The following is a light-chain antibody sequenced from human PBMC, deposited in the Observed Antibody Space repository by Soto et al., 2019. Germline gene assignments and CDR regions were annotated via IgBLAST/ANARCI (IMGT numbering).Light chain of an antibody. CDR1: SSDVGGYDY. CDR3: CSYGGYFWV. V-gene: IGLV2-11*01. J-gene: IGLJ3*02. CDR2: DVT. Sequence: QSALTQPRSVSGSPGQSVTISCTGTSSDVGGYDYVSWFRHHPGKVPKLMIYDVTKRPSGVPDRFSASKCGNTASLTISGLQAEDEADYYCCSYGGYFWVFGGGTKLTVL.